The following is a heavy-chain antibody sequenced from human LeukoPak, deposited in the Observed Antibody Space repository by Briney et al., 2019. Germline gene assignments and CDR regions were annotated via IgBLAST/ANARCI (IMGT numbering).Heavy chain of an antibody. CDR3: SREYYDNSGGEDAFDI. D-gene: IGHD3-22*01. CDR1: GFTVSSNY. V-gene: IGHV3-53*01. Sequence: GGSLRLSCAASGFTVSSNYMNWVRQAPGKGLEWVSVIYSGGSTFYADSVEGRFTISRDDSNNTLYLQMNSLRAEDTAMYYCSREYYDNSGGEDAFDIWGPGTMVTVSS. CDR2: IYSGGST. J-gene: IGHJ3*02.